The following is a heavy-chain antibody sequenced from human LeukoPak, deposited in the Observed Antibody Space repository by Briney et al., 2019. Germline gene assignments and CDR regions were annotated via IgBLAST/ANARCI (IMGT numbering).Heavy chain of an antibody. Sequence: SETLSLTCTVSGGSIRGYFWAWIRQPPGKGLEWIGSMYYSGSTNYNPSLKSRVTISADTSKNQFFLKVSSVTAADTAVYYCARHASDSSGFYNYYGMDVWGQGTTVTVSS. J-gene: IGHJ6*02. CDR1: GGSIRGYF. V-gene: IGHV4-39*01. CDR3: ARHASDSSGFYNYYGMDV. D-gene: IGHD3-22*01. CDR2: MYYSGST.